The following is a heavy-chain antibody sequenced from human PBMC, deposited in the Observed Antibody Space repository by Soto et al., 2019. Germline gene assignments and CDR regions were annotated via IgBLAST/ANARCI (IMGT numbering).Heavy chain of an antibody. CDR2: IYYSGST. D-gene: IGHD3-10*01. Sequence: ETLSLTCTVSGVSISSYYWSWIRQPPGKGLEWIGYIYYSGSTNYNPSLKSRVTISVDTSKNQFSLKLSSVTAADTAVYYCARLLITMVRGPYMDVWGKGTTVTVSS. CDR1: GVSISSYY. J-gene: IGHJ6*03. CDR3: ARLLITMVRGPYMDV. V-gene: IGHV4-59*08.